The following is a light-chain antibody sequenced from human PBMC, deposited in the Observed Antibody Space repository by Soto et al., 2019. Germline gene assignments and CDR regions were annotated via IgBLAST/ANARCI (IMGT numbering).Light chain of an antibody. CDR3: QLYNAYTWT. J-gene: IGKJ1*01. CDR1: QGVSRW. CDR2: DAS. V-gene: IGKV1-5*01. Sequence: DIQMTQSPSTLSASVGDRVTITCRASQGVSRWLAWYQQKPGKAPKLLIYDASSLQSGVPSRFSGSASGTEFTLTISSLQPDDFATYYCQLYNAYTWTFGQGTKV.